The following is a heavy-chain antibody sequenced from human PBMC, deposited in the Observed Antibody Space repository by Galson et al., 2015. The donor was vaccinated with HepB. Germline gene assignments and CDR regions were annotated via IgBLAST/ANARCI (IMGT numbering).Heavy chain of an antibody. D-gene: IGHD2-15*01. V-gene: IGHV5-10-1*01. CDR2: IDPSDSYT. Sequence: QSGAEVKKPGESLRISCKGSGYSFTSYWISWVRQMPGKGLEWMGRIDPSDSYTNYSPSFQGHVTISADKSISTAYLQWSSLKASDTAMYYCARVVGCSGGSCYPYYYYYGMDVWGQGTTVTVSS. CDR1: GYSFTSYW. J-gene: IGHJ6*02. CDR3: ARVVGCSGGSCYPYYYYYGMDV.